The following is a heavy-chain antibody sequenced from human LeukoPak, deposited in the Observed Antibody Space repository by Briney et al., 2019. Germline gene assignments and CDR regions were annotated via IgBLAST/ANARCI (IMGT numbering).Heavy chain of an antibody. J-gene: IGHJ3*02. CDR3: ARDECGGDCYSDAFDI. Sequence: AGGSLRLSCAASGFTFSSYWMSWVRQAPGKGLEWVANIKQDGSEKYYVDSVKGRFTISRDNAKNSLYLQMNSLRAEDRAVYYCARDECGGDCYSDAFDIWGQGTMVTVSS. D-gene: IGHD2-21*02. V-gene: IGHV3-7*03. CDR1: GFTFSSYW. CDR2: IKQDGSEK.